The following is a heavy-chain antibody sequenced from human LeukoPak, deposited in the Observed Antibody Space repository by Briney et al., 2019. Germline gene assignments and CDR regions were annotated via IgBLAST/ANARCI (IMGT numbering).Heavy chain of an antibody. CDR3: TTGLSL. CDR1: GFTFGDHS. CDR2: IAPKHFGGTP. J-gene: IGHJ4*02. V-gene: IGHV3-49*04. Sequence: PGRSLRLSCTTSGFTFGDHSMSWVRQAPGKGLEWVGFIAPKHFGGTPQYAASVRGRFTISRDDSKGIAYLQMNSLKIEDTAVYYCTTGLSLWGQGTLVTVSS. D-gene: IGHD2/OR15-2a*01.